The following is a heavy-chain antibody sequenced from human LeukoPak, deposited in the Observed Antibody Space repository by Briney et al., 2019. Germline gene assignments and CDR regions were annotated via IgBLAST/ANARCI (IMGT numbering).Heavy chain of an antibody. V-gene: IGHV3-21*01. CDR3: ARVGAVAGDY. CDR2: ISSSSGYI. CDR1: GFTFSSYN. Sequence: GGSLRLSCAASGFTFSSYNMNWVRQAPGKGLEWVSSISSSSGYIYYADSVKGRFTISRDNAKNSLYLQINSLRAEDTAVYYCARVGAVAGDYWGQGTLVTVSS. D-gene: IGHD6-19*01. J-gene: IGHJ4*02.